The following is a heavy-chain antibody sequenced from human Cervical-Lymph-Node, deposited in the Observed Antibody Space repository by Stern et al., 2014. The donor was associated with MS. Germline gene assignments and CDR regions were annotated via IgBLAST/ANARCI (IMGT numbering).Heavy chain of an antibody. Sequence: QITLKESGPVLVRPTETLTLTCNVSGIPLSNARMGVSWIRQPPGKALEWLAPMFSHDEKAYSRSLRSRLSISRDISKSQVVLTLTNMAPADAATYYCTRSNMVRECPFYWGQGTPVAVS. V-gene: IGHV2-26*01. D-gene: IGHD3-10*01. CDR2: MFSHDEK. J-gene: IGHJ4*02. CDR1: GIPLSNARMG. CDR3: TRSNMVRECPFY.